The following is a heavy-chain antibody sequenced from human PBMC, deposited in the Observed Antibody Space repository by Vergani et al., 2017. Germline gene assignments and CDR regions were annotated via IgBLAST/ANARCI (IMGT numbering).Heavy chain of an antibody. J-gene: IGHJ6*03. CDR3: ASITLGYCSSTSCYTRGGGFDYMDV. CDR2: IIPIFGTA. Sequence: QVQLVQSGAEVKKPGSSVKVSCKASGGTFSSYAISWVRQAPGQGLEWRGGIIPIFGTANYAQKFQGRVTITADESTSTAYMELSSLRSEDTAVYYCASITLGYCSSTSCYTRGGGFDYMDVWGKGTTVTVSS. CDR1: GGTFSSYA. V-gene: IGHV1-69*01. D-gene: IGHD2-2*02.